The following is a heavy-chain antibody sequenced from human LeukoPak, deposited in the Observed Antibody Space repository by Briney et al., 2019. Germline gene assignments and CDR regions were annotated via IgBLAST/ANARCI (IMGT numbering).Heavy chain of an antibody. CDR2: ISWNSGSI. V-gene: IGHV3-9*01. CDR3: AKDIYGGNSFFYYYYGMDV. CDR1: GFTFDDYA. D-gene: IGHD4-17*01. J-gene: IGHJ6*02. Sequence: GGSLRLSCAASGFTFDDYAMPWVRQAPGKGLEWVSGISWNSGSIGYADSVKGRFTISRDNAKNSLYLQMNSLRAEDTALYYCAKDIYGGNSFFYYYYGMDVWGQGTTVTVSS.